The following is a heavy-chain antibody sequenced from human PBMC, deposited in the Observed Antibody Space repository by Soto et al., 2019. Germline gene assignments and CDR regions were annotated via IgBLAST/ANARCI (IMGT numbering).Heavy chain of an antibody. V-gene: IGHV3-30*18. CDR2: ISYDGSNK. CDR3: AKDPAARRVPYYYYGMDG. CDR1: GFTFSSYG. Sequence: HPGGSLRLSCASSGFTFSSYGMHWVRQAPGKGLEWVAVISYDGSNKYYADSVKGRFTISRDNSKNTLYLQMNSLRAEDTAVYYCAKDPAARRVPYYYYGMDGWGQGTTVTVSS. D-gene: IGHD6-6*01. J-gene: IGHJ6*02.